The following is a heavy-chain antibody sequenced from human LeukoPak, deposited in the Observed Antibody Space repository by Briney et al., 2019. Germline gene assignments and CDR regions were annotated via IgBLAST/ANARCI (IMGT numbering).Heavy chain of an antibody. D-gene: IGHD2-21*02. J-gene: IGHJ3*02. Sequence: GGSLRLSCAASGFTFSSYWMHWARQSPGKGLVWLSRINRDGSRTSYADSVKGRFTISRDNAKNTLYMQMNSLRAEDTAVYYCARARGGDIVVVTAPRGAFDIWGQGTMVTVSS. CDR2: INRDGSRT. V-gene: IGHV3-74*01. CDR3: ARARGGDIVVVTAPRGAFDI. CDR1: GFTFSSYW.